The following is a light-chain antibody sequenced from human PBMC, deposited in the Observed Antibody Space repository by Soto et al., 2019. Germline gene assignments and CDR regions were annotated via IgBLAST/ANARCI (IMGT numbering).Light chain of an antibody. J-gene: IGKJ1*01. CDR3: QQYGSPGT. CDR1: QSVINSY. CDR2: GAS. V-gene: IGKV3-20*01. Sequence: EIVLTQSPGTLSLSPGERATLSCRASQSVINSYLAWYQQKPGQAPRLLIYGASSRATGIPDWFSGSGSGTDFTLTISRLEPEDFAVYYCQQYGSPGTFGQGTKVEIK.